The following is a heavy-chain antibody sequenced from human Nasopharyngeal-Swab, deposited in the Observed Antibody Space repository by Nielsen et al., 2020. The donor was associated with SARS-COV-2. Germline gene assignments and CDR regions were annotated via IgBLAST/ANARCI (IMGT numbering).Heavy chain of an antibody. CDR2: IYYSGST. V-gene: IGHV4-59*01. D-gene: IGHD3-22*01. CDR3: ARVRTYYYDSSGHLNYYYYYYMDV. Sequence: WIRQPPGKGLEWIGYIYYSGSTNYNPSLKSRVTISVDTSKNQFSLKLSSVTAADTAVYYCARVRTYYYDSSGHLNYYYYYYMDVWGKGTTVTVSS. J-gene: IGHJ6*03.